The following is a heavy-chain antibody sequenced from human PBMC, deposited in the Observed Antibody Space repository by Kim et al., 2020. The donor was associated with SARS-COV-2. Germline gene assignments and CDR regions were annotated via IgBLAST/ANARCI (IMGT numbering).Heavy chain of an antibody. D-gene: IGHD2-15*01. CDR3: ASGSSLPLRFYYYGMDV. V-gene: IGHV1-69*13. CDR2: IIPIFGTA. Sequence: SVKVSCKASGGTFSSYAISWVRQAPGQGLEWMGGIIPIFGTANYAQKFQGRVTITADESTSTAYMELSSLRSEDTAVYYCASGSSLPLRFYYYGMDVWGQGTTVTVSS. J-gene: IGHJ6*02. CDR1: GGTFSSYA.